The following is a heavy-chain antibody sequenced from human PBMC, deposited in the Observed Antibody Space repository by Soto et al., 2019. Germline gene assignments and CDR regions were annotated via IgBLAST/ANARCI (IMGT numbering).Heavy chain of an antibody. D-gene: IGHD5-18*01. J-gene: IGHJ4*02. CDR3: ARRSESYGGYGFVADKYGFDF. CDR1: GYTFTSYD. V-gene: IGHV1-8*01. CDR2: MNPNTGNS. Sequence: QVPLVQSGAEVRKPGASVKVSCEASGYTFTSYDIYWVRQASGQGLEWMGWMNPNTGNSGYAQKFQGRVTMTSDTSISTAHMELSSLRSEDTAVYYCARRSESYGGYGFVADKYGFDFWGQGTLVTVSS.